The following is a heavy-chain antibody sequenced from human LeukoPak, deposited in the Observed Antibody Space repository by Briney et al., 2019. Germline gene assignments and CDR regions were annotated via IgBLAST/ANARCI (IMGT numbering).Heavy chain of an antibody. D-gene: IGHD3-10*01. CDR2: ISVYNSNT. V-gene: IGHV1-18*01. J-gene: IGHJ4*02. CDR3: ARTDSYGSGTYAYYFDY. Sequence: ASVKVSCKASGYTFSSHGIAWVRQAPGQGLEWLGWISVYNSNTHYSQSLRGRVTMTTDKSTTTAYMELTNLRYDDTAVYYRARTDSYGSGTYAYYFDYWGQGTLVTVSS. CDR1: GYTFSSHG.